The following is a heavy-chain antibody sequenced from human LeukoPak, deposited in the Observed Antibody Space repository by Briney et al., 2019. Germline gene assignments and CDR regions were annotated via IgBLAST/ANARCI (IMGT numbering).Heavy chain of an antibody. CDR1: GYTFTGYY. CDR2: INPNSGGT. D-gene: IGHD4-23*01. J-gene: IGHJ3*02. Sequence: ASVKVSCKASGYTFTGYYMHWVRQAPGQGLEWMGWINPNSGGTNYAQKFQGRVTMTRDTSISTAYMELSRLRSDDTAVYYCARDYGGNAVNAFDIWGQETMVTVSS. V-gene: IGHV1-2*02. CDR3: ARDYGGNAVNAFDI.